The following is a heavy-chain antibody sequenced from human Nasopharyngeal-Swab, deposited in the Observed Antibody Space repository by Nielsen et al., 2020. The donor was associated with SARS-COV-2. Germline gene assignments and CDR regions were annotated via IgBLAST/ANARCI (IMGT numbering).Heavy chain of an antibody. CDR1: GNTFTGYY. J-gene: IGHJ4*02. CDR3: TRAEMTTIGVHN. Sequence: ASVKVSCKASGNTFTGYYIHWVRQAPGQGLEWMGWINPNSGVTNYAQKFQGRVTMTRDTSIRTVYMELSRLTSDDTAVYYCTRAEMTTIGVHNWGQGTLVTVSS. D-gene: IGHD5-24*01. CDR2: INPNSGVT. V-gene: IGHV1-2*02.